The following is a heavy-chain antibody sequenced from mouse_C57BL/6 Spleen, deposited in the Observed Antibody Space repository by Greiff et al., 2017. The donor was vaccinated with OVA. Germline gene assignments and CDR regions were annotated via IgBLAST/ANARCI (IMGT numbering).Heavy chain of an antibody. Sequence: VQLQQPGAELVRPGSSVKLSCKASGYTFTSYWMHWVKQRPIQGLEWIGNIDPSDSENHYNQKFKDKATLTVDKSSSTAYMQLSSLTSEDSAVYYCARSGTTASRTPWVAYWGQGTLVTVSA. V-gene: IGHV1-52*01. CDR3: ARSGTTASRTPWVAY. D-gene: IGHD1-2*01. CDR1: GYTFTSYW. J-gene: IGHJ3*01. CDR2: IDPSDSEN.